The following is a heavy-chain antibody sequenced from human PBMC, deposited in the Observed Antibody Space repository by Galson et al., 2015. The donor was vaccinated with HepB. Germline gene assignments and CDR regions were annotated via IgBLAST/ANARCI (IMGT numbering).Heavy chain of an antibody. CDR1: GGTFSSYA. V-gene: IGHV1-69*13. CDR2: IIPIFGTA. CDR3: AREGGYSSGWAKRELDY. J-gene: IGHJ4*02. Sequence: SVKVSCKASGGTFSSYAISWVRQAPGQGLEWMGGIIPIFGTANYAQKFQGRVTITADESTSTAYMELSSLRSEDTAVYYCAREGGYSSGWAKRELDYWGQGTLVTVSS. D-gene: IGHD6-19*01.